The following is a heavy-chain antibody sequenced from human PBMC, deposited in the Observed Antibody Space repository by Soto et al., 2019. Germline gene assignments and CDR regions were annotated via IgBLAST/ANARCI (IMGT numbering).Heavy chain of an antibody. Sequence: QITLKESGPTLVKPTQTLTLTCSFSGFSLNTDGAAVGWIRQPPGKALEWLALIYWDDDKRYSPSLKSRLTITKVTSKNQVVLTMTNMDPVDTATYYCAHFYDSSGYYYWGQGTLVTVSS. J-gene: IGHJ4*02. D-gene: IGHD3-22*01. CDR1: GFSLNTDGAA. V-gene: IGHV2-5*02. CDR2: IYWDDDK. CDR3: AHFYDSSGYYY.